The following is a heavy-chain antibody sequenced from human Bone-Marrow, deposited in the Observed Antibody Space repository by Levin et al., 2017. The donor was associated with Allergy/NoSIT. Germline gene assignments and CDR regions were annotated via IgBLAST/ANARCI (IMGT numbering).Heavy chain of an antibody. D-gene: IGHD3-22*01. CDR2: IHHTGTT. J-gene: IGHJ4*02. CDR1: DYPISSSNW. CDR3: VRHDSSHWSRPFDA. V-gene: IGHV4-4*02. Sequence: PGGSLRLSCVVSDYPISSSNWWSWVRQPPGKGLEWIGEIHHTGTTKYNPSVKSRASISLDEPKRQFSLRLTSVTAADTAVYYCVRHDSSHWSRPFDAWGQGTLVTVSS.